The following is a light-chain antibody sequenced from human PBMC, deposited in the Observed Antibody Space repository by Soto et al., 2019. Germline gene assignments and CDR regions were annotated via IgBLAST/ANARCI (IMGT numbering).Light chain of an antibody. V-gene: IGKV3-11*01. CDR2: DAS. CDR1: QSVSSY. CDR3: QQRRYWPVT. J-gene: IGKJ1*01. Sequence: EVVLTQSPAILSMSPGERATLSCRASQSVSSYFAWYQQKPGQAPRLLIYDASNRATGVPARFSGSGSGTDFTLTISGLAPEDCAVYYCQQRRYWPVTFGQGTKVDIK.